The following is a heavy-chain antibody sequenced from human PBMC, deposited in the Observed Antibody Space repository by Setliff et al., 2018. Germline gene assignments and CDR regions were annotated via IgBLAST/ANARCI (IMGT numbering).Heavy chain of an antibody. D-gene: IGHD3-22*01. Sequence: SVKVSCKASGGTFNSFAINWVRQAPGQGLEWMGAIMPIFGTTNYAQKFQGRVTIITDESTSTAYMELSSLRSEDTAVYYCARERGYYLDSTNYYYYFDYWGQGTLVTVSS. J-gene: IGHJ4*02. CDR2: IMPIFGTT. CDR1: GGTFNSFA. CDR3: ARERGYYLDSTNYYYYFDY. V-gene: IGHV1-69*05.